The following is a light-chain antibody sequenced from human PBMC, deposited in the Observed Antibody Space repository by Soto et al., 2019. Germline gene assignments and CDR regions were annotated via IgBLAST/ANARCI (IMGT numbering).Light chain of an antibody. V-gene: IGKV3-20*01. CDR1: QSVSISY. CDR2: GAS. CDR3: HQYGSSPRT. J-gene: IGKJ2*01. Sequence: EIVLTQSPGTLSLSPGERATLSCRASQSVSISYLAWYQQKPGQAPSLLIYGASSRATGTPDRFSGSGSGTDFTLTISRLEPEDFAVYYCHQYGSSPRTFGQGTKLEIK.